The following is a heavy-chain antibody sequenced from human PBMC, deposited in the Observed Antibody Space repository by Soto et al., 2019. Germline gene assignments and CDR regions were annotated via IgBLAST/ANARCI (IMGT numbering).Heavy chain of an antibody. V-gene: IGHV3-30*18. CDR1: GVTFSSYG. Sequence: GGSLRLSCAASGVTFSSYGMHWVRQAPGKGLEWVAVISYDGTNKYYADAVKGRFTISRDDSKNTLYLQMNSLRPEDTAVYYCAKEKATRGYSFLVDYWGQGTLDT. J-gene: IGHJ4*02. CDR2: ISYDGTNK. CDR3: AKEKATRGYSFLVDY. D-gene: IGHD5-18*01.